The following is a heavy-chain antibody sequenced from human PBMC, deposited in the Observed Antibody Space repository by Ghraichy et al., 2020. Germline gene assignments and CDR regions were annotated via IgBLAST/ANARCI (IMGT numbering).Heavy chain of an antibody. CDR3: ARVAVAGTLVFDY. CDR1: GGSISSYY. V-gene: IGHV4-59*01. D-gene: IGHD6-19*01. Sequence: GSLSLTCTVSGGSISSYYWSWIRQPPGKGLEWIGYIYYSGSTNYNPSIKSRVTISVDTSKNQFSLKLSSVTAADTAVYYCARVAVAGTLVFDYWGQGTLVTVSS. J-gene: IGHJ4*02. CDR2: IYYSGST.